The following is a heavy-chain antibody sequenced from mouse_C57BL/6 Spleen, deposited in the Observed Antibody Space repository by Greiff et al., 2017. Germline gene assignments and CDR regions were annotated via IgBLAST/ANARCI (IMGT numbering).Heavy chain of an antibody. Sequence: VQLQQSGAELVRPGTSVKVSCKASGYAFTNYLIEWVKQRPGQGLEWIGVINPGSGGTNYNEKFKGKATLTADKSSSTAYMQLSSLTSEDSAVYFCARQGLRYAFAYWGQGTLVTVSA. CDR3: ARQGLRYAFAY. V-gene: IGHV1-54*01. J-gene: IGHJ3*01. D-gene: IGHD1-1*01. CDR2: INPGSGGT. CDR1: GYAFTNYL.